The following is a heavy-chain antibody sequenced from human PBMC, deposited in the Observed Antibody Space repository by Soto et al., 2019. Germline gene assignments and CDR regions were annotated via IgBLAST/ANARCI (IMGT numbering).Heavy chain of an antibody. CDR1: GYTFTRYA. J-gene: IGHJ6*02. V-gene: IGHV1-3*01. D-gene: IGHD6-19*01. CDR2: INAGNGNT. Sequence: ASVKVSCKASGYTFTRYAMHWVRQAPGQRLEWMGWINAGNGNTKYSQKFQGRVTITRDTSASTAYMELSSLRSEDTAVYYCARDSIAVAGTRRYYYYGMDVWGQGTTVTVSS. CDR3: ARDSIAVAGTRRYYYYGMDV.